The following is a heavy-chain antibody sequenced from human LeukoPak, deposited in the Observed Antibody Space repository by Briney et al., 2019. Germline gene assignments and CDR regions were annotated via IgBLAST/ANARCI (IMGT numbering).Heavy chain of an antibody. CDR1: GFTFRSYG. D-gene: IGHD3-10*01. Sequence: GRSLRLSCAASGFTFRSYGMHWVRQAPAKGLEWVAVIWYDGSNKYYADSVKGRFTISRDNSKNTLYLQMNSLRAEDTAVYYCARDRVVTMVRGTTYYYYYYGMDVWGQGTTVTVSS. CDR2: IWYDGSNK. J-gene: IGHJ6*02. V-gene: IGHV3-33*01. CDR3: ARDRVVTMVRGTTYYYYYYGMDV.